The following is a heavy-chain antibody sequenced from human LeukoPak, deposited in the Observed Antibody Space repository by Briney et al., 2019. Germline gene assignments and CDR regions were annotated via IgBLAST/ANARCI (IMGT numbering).Heavy chain of an antibody. CDR3: ARDRVGATGIPAYDY. D-gene: IGHD1-26*01. J-gene: IGHJ4*02. Sequence: SETLSLTCTVSAGSLNVYYWSWIRQPAGKGLQWIGRISTSGNTDYNPSLKSRVTISVDTSKNQFSLKLSSVTAADTAVYYCARDRVGATGIPAYDYWGQGTLVTVSS. CDR2: ISTSGNT. CDR1: AGSLNVYY. V-gene: IGHV4-4*07.